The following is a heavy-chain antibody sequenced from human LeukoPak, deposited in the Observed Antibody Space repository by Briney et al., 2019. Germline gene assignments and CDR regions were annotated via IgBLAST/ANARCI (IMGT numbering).Heavy chain of an antibody. V-gene: IGHV3-11*04. CDR3: ARQAIAVAGTLGSYYFDY. Sequence: GGPLRLSCAASGFTFSDYYMSWIRQAPGKGLEWVSYISSSGSTIYYADSVKGRFTISRDNAKNSLYLQMNSLRAEDTAVYYCARQAIAVAGTLGSYYFDYWGQGTLVTVSS. CDR2: ISSSGSTI. J-gene: IGHJ4*02. CDR1: GFTFSDYY. D-gene: IGHD6-19*01.